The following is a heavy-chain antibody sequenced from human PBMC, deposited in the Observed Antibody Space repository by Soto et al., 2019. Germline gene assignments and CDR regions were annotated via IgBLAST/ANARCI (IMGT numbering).Heavy chain of an antibody. V-gene: IGHV3-48*02. D-gene: IGHD6-6*01. CDR1: GFTFSTYS. CDR3: ARGGSSSDNGMEV. CDR2: ISSRSYTI. Sequence: EVQLVESGGGLVQPGGSLRLSCAASGFTFSTYSMNWVRQAPGKGLEWVSYISSRSYTIYYVDSVKGRFTISRDNAKNPLYLQMNSLRDEDTAVYYCARGGSSSDNGMEVWGQGTTVTVSS. J-gene: IGHJ6*02.